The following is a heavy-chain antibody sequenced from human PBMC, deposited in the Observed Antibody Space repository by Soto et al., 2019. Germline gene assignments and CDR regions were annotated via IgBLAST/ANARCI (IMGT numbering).Heavy chain of an antibody. CDR3: ARQYSGSYRGYYYGMDV. D-gene: IGHD1-26*01. J-gene: IGHJ6*02. CDR2: IYYSGST. CDR1: GGSISSSSYY. Sequence: PSETLSLTCTVSGGSISSSSYYWGWIRQPPGKGLEWIGSIYYSGSTYYNPSLKSRVTISVDTSKNQFSLKLSSVTAADTAVYYCARQYSGSYRGYYYGMDVWGQGTTVTVSS. V-gene: IGHV4-39*01.